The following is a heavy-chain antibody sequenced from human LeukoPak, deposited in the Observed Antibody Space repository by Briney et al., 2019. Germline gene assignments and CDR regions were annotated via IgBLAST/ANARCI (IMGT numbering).Heavy chain of an antibody. CDR1: GSSIGSYY. V-gene: IGHV4-59*01. Sequence: SETLSLTCTVSGSSIGSYYWSWIRQPPGKGLEWIGYIYYSGSTNYNPSLKSRVTISVDTSKNQFSLKLSSVTAADTAVYYCARHTAMVVGLIDYWGQGTLVTVSS. CDR2: IYYSGST. D-gene: IGHD5-18*01. CDR3: ARHTAMVVGLIDY. J-gene: IGHJ4*02.